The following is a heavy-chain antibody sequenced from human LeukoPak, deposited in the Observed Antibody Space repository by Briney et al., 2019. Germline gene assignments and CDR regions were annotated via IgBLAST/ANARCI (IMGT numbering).Heavy chain of an antibody. D-gene: IGHD6-13*01. CDR2: ISSSSSYI. J-gene: IGHJ5*02. V-gene: IGHV3-21*01. CDR1: GFTFSSYS. Sequence: GGSLRLSCAASGFTFSSYSMNWVRQAPGKGLEWVSSISSSSSYIYYADSVKGRFTISRDNAKNSLYLQMNSLRAEDTAAYYCAREPEQQLSTPYNWFDPWGQGTLVTVSS. CDR3: AREPEQQLSTPYNWFDP.